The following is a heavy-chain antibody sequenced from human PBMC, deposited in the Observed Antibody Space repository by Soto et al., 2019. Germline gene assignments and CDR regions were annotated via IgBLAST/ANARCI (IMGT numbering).Heavy chain of an antibody. CDR1: GYTFTNYG. CDR3: ATDPQPYYYGSGSYGMDV. V-gene: IGHV1-18*01. J-gene: IGHJ6*01. CDR2: ISAYTGNT. Sequence: QVQLVQSGAEVKKPGASVKVSCKASGYTFTNYGISWVRQAPGQGLEWMGWISAYTGNTDYAQKYQGRVTMTTDTSTSRAYMELNSLRSDDTAVYSSATDPQPYYYGSGSYGMDVWGQGTTLTVSS. D-gene: IGHD3-10*01.